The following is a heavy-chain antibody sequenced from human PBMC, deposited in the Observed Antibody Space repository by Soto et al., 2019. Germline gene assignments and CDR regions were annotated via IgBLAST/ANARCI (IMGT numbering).Heavy chain of an antibody. D-gene: IGHD6-19*01. CDR1: GFTFSSYW. Sequence: PGGSLRLSCAASGFTFSSYWMSWVRQAPGKGLEWVANIKQDGSEKYYVDSVKGRFTISRDNAKNSLYLQMNSLRAEDTAVYYCASSKGGSGPTPWYYYYYGMDVWGQGTTVTVSS. CDR3: ASSKGGSGPTPWYYYYYGMDV. CDR2: IKQDGSEK. J-gene: IGHJ6*02. V-gene: IGHV3-7*01.